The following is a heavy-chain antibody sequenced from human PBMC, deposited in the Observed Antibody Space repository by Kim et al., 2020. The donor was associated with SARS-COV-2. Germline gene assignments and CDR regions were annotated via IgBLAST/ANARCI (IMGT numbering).Heavy chain of an antibody. D-gene: IGHD7-27*01. CDR1: GYSFTTYG. Sequence: ASVKVSCKASGYSFTTYGMSWVRQAPGQGLEWMGRINTNTGNSAYAQGFTGRIVLSVDTSVSTAYLQISGLEAEDTAVYYCARTGACDYWGQGTLVTVSS. J-gene: IGHJ4*02. CDR2: INTNTGNS. CDR3: ARTGACDY. V-gene: IGHV7-4-1*02.